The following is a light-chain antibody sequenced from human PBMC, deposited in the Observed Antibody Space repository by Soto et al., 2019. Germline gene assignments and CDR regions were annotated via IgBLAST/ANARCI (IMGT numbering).Light chain of an antibody. V-gene: IGKV3-15*01. Sequence: EIVMTQSPATLSVSPGERATLSCRASQSIVRGLAWYQQKPGQAPSLLIYDSSTRATGVPARFSGSGSGTEFTLTISSLQSEDVAVYYCQQYDNWPPITFGQGTRLEIK. CDR3: QQYDNWPPIT. J-gene: IGKJ5*01. CDR1: QSIVRG. CDR2: DSS.